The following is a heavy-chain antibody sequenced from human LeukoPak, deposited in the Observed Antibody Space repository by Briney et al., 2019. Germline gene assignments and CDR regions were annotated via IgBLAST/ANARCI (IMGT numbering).Heavy chain of an antibody. V-gene: IGHV1-46*01. CDR3: ARGPSYDFWSGYSDAFDI. CDR1: GYTFTSYY. D-gene: IGHD3-3*01. CDR2: INPSGGST. Sequence: ASVKVSCKASGYTFTSYYMHWVRQAPGQGLEWMGIINPSGGSTSYAQKFQGRVTMTRDMSTSTVYMELSSLRSEDTAVYYCARGPSYDFWSGYSDAFDIWGQGTMVTVSS. J-gene: IGHJ3*02.